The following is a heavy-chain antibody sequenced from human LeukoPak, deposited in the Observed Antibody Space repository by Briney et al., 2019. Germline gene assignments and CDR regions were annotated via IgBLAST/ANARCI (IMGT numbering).Heavy chain of an antibody. J-gene: IGHJ3*02. V-gene: IGHV4-59*11. Sequence: TSETLSLTCTVSGDSFTSHYWTWVRQSPGRGLEWIGYVSYIGSTNYNPSLKSRVTISADTSKDQFSLKLSSVTAADTAVYYCARDPTTVTKGLDIWGQGTMVTVSS. CDR3: ARDPTTVTKGLDI. D-gene: IGHD4-17*01. CDR2: VSYIGST. CDR1: GDSFTSHY.